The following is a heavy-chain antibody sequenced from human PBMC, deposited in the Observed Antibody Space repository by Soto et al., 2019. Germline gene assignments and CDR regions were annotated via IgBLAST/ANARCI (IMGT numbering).Heavy chain of an antibody. V-gene: IGHV3-30-3*01. CDR1: VVTFSSYA. CDR2: RSYDGSNK. J-gene: IGHJ4*02. CDR3: ARDRTWDYYDSSGQELDY. Sequence: GGSLRRSCAGSVVTFSSYAMHWVRQAPGKGLEWVAVRSYDGSNKYYADSVKGRFTISRDNSKNTLYLQMNSLRAEDTAVYYCARDRTWDYYDSSGQELDYWGQGTLVTVSS. D-gene: IGHD3-22*01.